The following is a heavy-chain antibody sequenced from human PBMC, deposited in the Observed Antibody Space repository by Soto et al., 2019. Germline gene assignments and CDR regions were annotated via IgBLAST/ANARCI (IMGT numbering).Heavy chain of an antibody. Sequence: EVQLVESGGGLVQPGGSLRLSCVGAGFSVSDYFMTWVRQAPGKGLEWVADIKEDGSEKYYVESVKGRFTVSRDNARNSLYPLMNSVRDEDSGVYYCARHRFRGSDVWGQGNTVTGSS. J-gene: IGHJ6*02. CDR1: GFSVSDYF. CDR3: ARHRFRGSDV. V-gene: IGHV3-7*03. D-gene: IGHD3-16*01. CDR2: IKEDGSEK.